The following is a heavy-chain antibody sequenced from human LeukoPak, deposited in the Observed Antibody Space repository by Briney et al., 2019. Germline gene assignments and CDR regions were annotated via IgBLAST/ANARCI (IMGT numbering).Heavy chain of an antibody. Sequence: GRSLRLSCAASGFTFSSYAMHWVRQAPGKGLEWVAVISYDGSNKYYADSVKGRFTISRDNSKNTLYLQMNSLRSEDTAVYYCARDCSSTSCYHGMDVWGQGTTVTVSS. CDR2: ISYDGSNK. CDR3: ARDCSSTSCYHGMDV. J-gene: IGHJ6*02. D-gene: IGHD2-2*01. CDR1: GFTFSSYA. V-gene: IGHV3-30*04.